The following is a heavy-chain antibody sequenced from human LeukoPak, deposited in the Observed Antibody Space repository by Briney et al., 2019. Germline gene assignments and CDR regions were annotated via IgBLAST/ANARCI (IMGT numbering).Heavy chain of an antibody. CDR1: GFTFSSYA. D-gene: IGHD3-22*01. CDR3: AKDSLDYYDSSGYYSLHPFDY. Sequence: GGSLRLSYAASGFTFSSYAMSWVRQAPGKGLEWVSAISGSGGSTYYADSVKGRFTISRDNSKNTLYLQMNSLRAEDTAVYYCAKDSLDYYDSSGYYSLHPFDYWGQGTLVTVSS. J-gene: IGHJ4*02. V-gene: IGHV3-23*01. CDR2: ISGSGGST.